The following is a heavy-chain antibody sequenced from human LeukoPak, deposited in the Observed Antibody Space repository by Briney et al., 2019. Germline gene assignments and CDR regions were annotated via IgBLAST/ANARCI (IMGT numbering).Heavy chain of an antibody. J-gene: IGHJ4*02. CDR3: VSDHTGHDDY. CDR2: LNTDGSST. Sequence: GGSLRLSCAASGFSFSSYWMHWVRQAPGKGLVWVSRLNTDGSSTTYADSVKGRFTISRDNAKKTVSLQMNSLRAEDTAVYYCVSDHTGHDDYWGQGTLVTVSS. D-gene: IGHD1-1*01. V-gene: IGHV3-74*03. CDR1: GFSFSSYW.